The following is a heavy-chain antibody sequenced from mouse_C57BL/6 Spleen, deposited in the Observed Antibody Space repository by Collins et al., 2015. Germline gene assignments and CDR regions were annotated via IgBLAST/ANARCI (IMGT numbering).Heavy chain of an antibody. Sequence: QVQLQQSGPELVKPGASVEISCKASGYAFSSSWMNWVKQRPGKGLEWIGRIYPGDGDTNYNGKFKGKATLTADKSSSTAYMQLSSLTSEDSAVYFCARFGRNLYYAMDYWGQGTSVTVSS. CDR1: GYAFSSSW. CDR2: IYPGDGDT. J-gene: IGHJ4*01. CDR3: ARFGRNLYYAMDY. V-gene: IGHV1-82*01.